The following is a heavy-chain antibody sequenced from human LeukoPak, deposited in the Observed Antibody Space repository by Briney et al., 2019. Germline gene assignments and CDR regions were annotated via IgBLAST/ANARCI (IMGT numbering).Heavy chain of an antibody. D-gene: IGHD5-12*01. Sequence: GGSLRLFCAASGFTFDDFAMHWVRQAPGRGLEGVSGISWNSGSIGYADSVKGRFTISRDNAKNSLYLQMNSLRAEDTAVYYCAKDWGVGYRDLIFDYWGQGTLVTVSS. CDR2: ISWNSGSI. J-gene: IGHJ4*02. V-gene: IGHV3-9*01. CDR3: AKDWGVGYRDLIFDY. CDR1: GFTFDDFA.